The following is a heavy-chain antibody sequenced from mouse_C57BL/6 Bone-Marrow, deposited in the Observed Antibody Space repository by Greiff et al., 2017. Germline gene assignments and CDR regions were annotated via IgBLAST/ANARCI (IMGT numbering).Heavy chain of an antibody. CDR1: GFNIKDDY. D-gene: IGHD1-1*01. CDR3: TPITTVVATSRYYFDY. Sequence: VQLKESGAELVRPGASVKLSCTASGFNIKDDYMHWVKQRPEQGLEWIGWIDPENGDTEYASKFQGKATITADTSSNTAYLQLSSLTSEDTAVYYCTPITTVVATSRYYFDYWGQGTTLTVSS. J-gene: IGHJ2*01. V-gene: IGHV14-4*01. CDR2: IDPENGDT.